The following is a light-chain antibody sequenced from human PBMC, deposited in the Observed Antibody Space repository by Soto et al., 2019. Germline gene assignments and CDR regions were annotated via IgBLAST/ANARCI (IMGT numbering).Light chain of an antibody. V-gene: IGKV3-20*01. CDR2: GAS. J-gene: IGKJ5*01. Sequence: EIVLTHSPGTLSLSPGERATLSCSASQSVSSDFLAWYQRKPGQAPRLLIYGASTRATGIPDRFSGSGSGTDFTLTISRLEPEDFAVYDCQQYGDSPITFGQGTRLEIK. CDR1: QSVSSDF. CDR3: QQYGDSPIT.